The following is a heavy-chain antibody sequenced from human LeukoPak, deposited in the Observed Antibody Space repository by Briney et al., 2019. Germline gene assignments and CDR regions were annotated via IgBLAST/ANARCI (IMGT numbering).Heavy chain of an antibody. CDR2: IYHSGST. D-gene: IGHD4-23*01. CDR3: ARVGVDYSGNIIKYFFDY. CDR1: GYSISSGYY. Sequence: SETLSLTCTVSGYSISSGYYWGWIRQPPGKGLEWIGSIYHSGSTYYNPSLKSRVTISVDTSKNQFSLKLSPVTAADTAVYYCARVGVDYSGNIIKYFFDYWGQGTLVTVSS. V-gene: IGHV4-38-2*02. J-gene: IGHJ4*02.